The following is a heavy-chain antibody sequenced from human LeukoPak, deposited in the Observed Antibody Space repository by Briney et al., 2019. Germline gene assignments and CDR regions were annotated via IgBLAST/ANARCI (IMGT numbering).Heavy chain of an antibody. V-gene: IGHV3-74*01. Sequence: GGSLRLSCATSGFPFSVSWMHWVRQAPGKGLVWVSLVKSDGGDTAYADSVKGRFTISRDNAKNTVYLQMNSLRAEDTAVYYCARAQFDSWGQGTLVTVSS. J-gene: IGHJ4*02. CDR1: GFPFSVSW. CDR3: ARAQFDS. CDR2: VKSDGGDT.